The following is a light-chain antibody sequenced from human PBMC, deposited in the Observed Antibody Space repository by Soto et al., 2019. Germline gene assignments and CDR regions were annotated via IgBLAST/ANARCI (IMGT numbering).Light chain of an antibody. CDR1: QSVKNNY. CDR3: QQYGSSPT. Sequence: IILTQSPGTLSLSPGDRATLSCRASQSVKNNYLVWYQQKVGQAPRLLMSGASSRATGVPDRFSGSGSGTDFTLTISRVGPEDFAVYYCQQYGSSPTFGQGTRLETK. CDR2: GAS. V-gene: IGKV3-20*01. J-gene: IGKJ5*01.